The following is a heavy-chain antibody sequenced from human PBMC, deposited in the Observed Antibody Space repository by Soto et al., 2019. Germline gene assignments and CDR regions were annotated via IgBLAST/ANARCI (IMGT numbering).Heavy chain of an antibody. Sequence: LRLSCAASGFTFSSYSMNWVRQAPGKGLEWVSSISSSSSYIYYADSVKGRFTISRDNAKNSLYLQMNSLRAEDTAVYYCARKAVVPAAPGWFDPWGQGTLVTVSS. CDR1: GFTFSSYS. D-gene: IGHD2-2*01. CDR2: ISSSSSYI. CDR3: ARKAVVPAAPGWFDP. J-gene: IGHJ5*02. V-gene: IGHV3-21*01.